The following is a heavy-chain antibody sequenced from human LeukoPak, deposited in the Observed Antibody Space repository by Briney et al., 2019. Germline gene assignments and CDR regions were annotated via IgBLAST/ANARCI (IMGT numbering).Heavy chain of an antibody. CDR3: ARTGVQWLRLSYYYYGMDV. CDR2: INHSGST. V-gene: IGHV4-34*01. J-gene: IGHJ6*04. Sequence: SETLSLTCAVYGGSFSGYYWSWIRQPPGKGLEWIGEINHSGSTNYNPSLKSRVTISVDTSKNQFSLKLSSVTAADTAVYYCARTGVQWLRLSYYYYGMDVWGKGTTVTVSS. D-gene: IGHD5-12*01. CDR1: GGSFSGYY.